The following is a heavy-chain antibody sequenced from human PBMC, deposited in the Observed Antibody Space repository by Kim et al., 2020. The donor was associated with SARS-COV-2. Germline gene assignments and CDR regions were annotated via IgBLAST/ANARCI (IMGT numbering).Heavy chain of an antibody. V-gene: IGHV3-30-3*01. CDR3: ARDLSNNSKYYYYYGMDV. CDR1: GFTFSSYA. CDR2: ISYDGSNK. D-gene: IGHD4-4*01. J-gene: IGHJ6*02. Sequence: GGSLRLSCAASGFTFSSYAMHWVRQAPGKGLEWVAVISYDGSNKYYADSVKGRFTISRDNSKNTLYLQMNSLRAEDTAVYYCARDLSNNSKYYYYYGMDVWGQATTVTVTS.